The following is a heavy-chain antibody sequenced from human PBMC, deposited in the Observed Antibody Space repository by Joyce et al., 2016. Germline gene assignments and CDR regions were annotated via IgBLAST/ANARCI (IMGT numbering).Heavy chain of an antibody. D-gene: IGHD3-10*01. Sequence: QVKLVESGGGVVQTGRSLRLSWGASGFAFRSHGRHWVRQAPVKGLAGVEVISFDGNKTYYADSVRGRFTISRDNSKNTLFLQLNSLRPEDTGTYFCAKRPPAPGGMDVWGQGTTVTVSS. CDR3: AKRPPAPGGMDV. CDR1: GFAFRSHG. J-gene: IGHJ6*02. CDR2: ISFDGNKT. V-gene: IGHV3-30*18.